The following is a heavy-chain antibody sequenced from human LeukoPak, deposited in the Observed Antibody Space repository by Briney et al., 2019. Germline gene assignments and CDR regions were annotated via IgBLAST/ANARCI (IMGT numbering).Heavy chain of an antibody. J-gene: IGHJ4*02. D-gene: IGHD3-10*01. CDR3: AKEASGYGYYFDY. Sequence: PGGSLRLSCAVSGFTFSSFAMSWVRQAPGKGLEWVSVISDSGGTTFYADSVKGRFTISRDNPKNTLYLQMSSLRAEDTAVYYCAKEASGYGYYFDYWAREPWSPSPQ. V-gene: IGHV3-23*01. CDR1: GFTFSSFA. CDR2: ISDSGGTT.